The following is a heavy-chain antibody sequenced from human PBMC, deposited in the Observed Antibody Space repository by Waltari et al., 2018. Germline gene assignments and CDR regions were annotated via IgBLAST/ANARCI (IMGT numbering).Heavy chain of an antibody. V-gene: IGHV4-59*01. J-gene: IGHJ6*02. D-gene: IGHD5-12*01. CDR2: IYYSGST. CDR1: GGSISSYY. CDR3: ARTGYSGYDLRVYGMDV. Sequence: QVQLQESGPGLVKPSETLSLTCTVSGGSISSYYWSWIRQPPGKGLEWIGYIYYSGSTNYHPSLKSRVTISVDTSKNQFSLKLSSVTAADTAVYYCARTGYSGYDLRVYGMDVWGQGTTVTVSS.